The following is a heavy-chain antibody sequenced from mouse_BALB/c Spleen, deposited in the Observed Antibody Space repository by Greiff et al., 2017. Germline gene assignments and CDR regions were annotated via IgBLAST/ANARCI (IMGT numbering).Heavy chain of an antibody. CDR1: GYTFSSYW. Sequence: QVQLQQSGAELMKPGASVKISCKATGYTFSSYWIEWVKQRPGHGLEWIGEILPGSGSTNYNEKFKGKATFTADTSSNTAYMQLSSLTSEDSAVYYCARSGGVRLYFDYWGQGTTLTVSS. CDR3: ARSGGVRLYFDY. CDR2: ILPGSGST. V-gene: IGHV1-9*01. D-gene: IGHD1-2*01. J-gene: IGHJ2*01.